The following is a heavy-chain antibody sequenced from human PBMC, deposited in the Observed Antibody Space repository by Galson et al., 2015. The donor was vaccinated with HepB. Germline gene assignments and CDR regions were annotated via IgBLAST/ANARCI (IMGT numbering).Heavy chain of an antibody. V-gene: IGHV1-2*06. Sequence: SVKVSCKASGYTFTDYYIHWVRQAPGQGLEWMGRINPKSGGANYAQKFQDRVTMTRDTSITTAYIDLSGLRSDDTAIYYCARIWLRPGYQYMDVWGKGTPVTVSS. D-gene: IGHD5-12*01. CDR1: GYTFTDYY. CDR3: ARIWLRPGYQYMDV. CDR2: INPKSGGA. J-gene: IGHJ6*03.